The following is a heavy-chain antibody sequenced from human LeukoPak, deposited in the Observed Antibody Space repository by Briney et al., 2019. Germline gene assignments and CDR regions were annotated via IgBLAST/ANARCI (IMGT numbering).Heavy chain of an antibody. CDR2: IYYSGST. CDR3: ARDLRAVDYDFWTRPLYYGMDV. D-gene: IGHD3-3*01. CDR1: GGSISNYY. Sequence: SETLSLTCTVSGGSISNYYWNWIRQPPGKGLEWIGYIYYSGSTNYNPSLKSRVTISVDTSKNQFSLKLSSVTAADTAVYYCARDLRAVDYDFWTRPLYYGMDVWGQGTTVTVSS. J-gene: IGHJ6*02. V-gene: IGHV4-59*01.